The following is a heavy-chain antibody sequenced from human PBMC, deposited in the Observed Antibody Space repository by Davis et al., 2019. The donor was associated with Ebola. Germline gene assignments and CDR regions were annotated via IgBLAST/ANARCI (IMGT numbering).Heavy chain of an antibody. CDR1: GGSISSGGYY. J-gene: IGHJ4*02. Sequence: MPSETLSLTCTVSGGSISSGGYYWSWIRQHPGKGLEWIGYIYYSGSTYYNPSLKSRVTISVDTSKNQFSLKLSSVTAADTAVYYCARQEGIAAAVPYFDYWGQGTLVTVSS. V-gene: IGHV4-31*03. D-gene: IGHD6-13*01. CDR3: ARQEGIAAAVPYFDY. CDR2: IYYSGST.